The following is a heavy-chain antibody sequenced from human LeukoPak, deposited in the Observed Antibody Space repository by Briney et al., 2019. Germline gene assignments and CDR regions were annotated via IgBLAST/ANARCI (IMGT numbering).Heavy chain of an antibody. CDR2: VNHSGST. Sequence: PSETLSLTCAVYGGSFSGYYWSWIRQPPGKGLEWIGEVNHSGSTNYKPSLRSRVTISVDRPKKQFSLKLSSVNVADTAVYYCAKDEGTYYDFWSGYRYWGQGTLVTVSS. CDR3: AKDEGTYYDFWSGYRY. J-gene: IGHJ4*02. D-gene: IGHD3-3*01. CDR1: GGSFSGYY. V-gene: IGHV4-34*01.